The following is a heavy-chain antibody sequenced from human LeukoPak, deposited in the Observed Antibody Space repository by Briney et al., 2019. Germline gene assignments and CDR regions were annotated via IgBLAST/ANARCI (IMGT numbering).Heavy chain of an antibody. CDR3: ARPLRYQRVMDV. D-gene: IGHD3-9*01. J-gene: IGHJ6*02. Sequence: ASVKVSCKASGYTFTSYDINWVRQATGQGLEWMGWTNPNSGNTGYAQKFQGRVTMTRNTSISTAYMELSSLRSEDTAVYYCARPLRYQRVMDVWGQGTTVTVSS. CDR2: TNPNSGNT. CDR1: GYTFTSYD. V-gene: IGHV1-8*01.